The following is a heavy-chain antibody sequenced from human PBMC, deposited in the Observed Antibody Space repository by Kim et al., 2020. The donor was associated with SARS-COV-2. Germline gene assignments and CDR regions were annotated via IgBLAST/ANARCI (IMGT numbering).Heavy chain of an antibody. D-gene: IGHD3-9*01. V-gene: IGHV3-7*01. J-gene: IGHJ5*02. CDR3: ARVVEKTELRYFDWLPSEGGNWFDP. Sequence: GGSLRLSCAASGFTFSSYWMSWVRQAQGKGLEWVANIKQDGSEKYYVDSVKGRFTIPRDNAKNSLYLQMNSLRAEDTAVYYCARVVEKTELRYFDWLPSEGGNWFDPWGQGTLVTVSS. CDR1: GFTFSSYW. CDR2: IKQDGSEK.